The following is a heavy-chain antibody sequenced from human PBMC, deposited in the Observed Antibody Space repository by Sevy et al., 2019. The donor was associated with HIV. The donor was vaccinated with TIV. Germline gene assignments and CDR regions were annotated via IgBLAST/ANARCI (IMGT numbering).Heavy chain of an antibody. CDR2: VSPHNGDT. V-gene: IGHV1-18*01. D-gene: IGHD2-15*01. CDR1: GYTFTTYR. CDR3: ARSYCSGGRCYSLAY. J-gene: IGHJ4*02. Sequence: ASVKVSCKASGYTFTTYRITWVRQAPGQGLEWMGWVSPHNGDTDYAQKFQGRVTMITDTSTSTAFMELRSLRSDDTALYYYARSYCSGGRCYSLAYWGQGTLVTVSS.